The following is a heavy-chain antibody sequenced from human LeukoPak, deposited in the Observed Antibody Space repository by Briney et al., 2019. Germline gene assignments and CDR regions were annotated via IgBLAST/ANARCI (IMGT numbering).Heavy chain of an antibody. CDR1: GGSISGAGYY. Sequence: SQTLSLTCTVSGGSISGAGYYWSWIRQHPGKGLEWIGYIYYSGSTYYNPSLKSRATISVDTSKNQFSLKLSSVTAADTAVYYCARADSGGYYYYYMDVWGKGTTVTVSS. CDR3: ARADSGGYYYYYMDV. V-gene: IGHV4-31*03. CDR2: IYYSGST. D-gene: IGHD4/OR15-4a*01. J-gene: IGHJ6*03.